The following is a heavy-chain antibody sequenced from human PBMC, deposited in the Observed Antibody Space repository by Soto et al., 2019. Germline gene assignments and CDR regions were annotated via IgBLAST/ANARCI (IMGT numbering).Heavy chain of an antibody. CDR2: ISCSGGST. Sequence: EVQLLESGGGLVQPGGSLRLSCAASGFTFSSYAMSWVRQAPGKGLEWVSAISCSGGSTYYADSVKGRFTISRDNSKNTLYLQMNSLRAEDTAVYYCAKDHLYCSGGSCYSGVYYFDYWGQGTLVTVSS. D-gene: IGHD2-15*01. V-gene: IGHV3-23*01. CDR3: AKDHLYCSGGSCYSGVYYFDY. CDR1: GFTFSSYA. J-gene: IGHJ4*02.